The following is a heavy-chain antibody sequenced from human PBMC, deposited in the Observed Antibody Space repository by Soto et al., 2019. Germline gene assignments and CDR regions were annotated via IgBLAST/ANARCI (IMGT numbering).Heavy chain of an antibody. V-gene: IGHV1-69*01. CDR1: GGTFSSYA. CDR3: AREVIVVVPAAPQRRYYYYGMDV. D-gene: IGHD2-2*01. Sequence: QVQLVQSGAEVKKPGSSVKVSCKASGGTFSSYAISWVRQAPGQGLEWMGGIIPIFGTANYAQKFQGRVTITADESTSTAYMELSSLRSEDTAVYYCAREVIVVVPAAPQRRYYYYGMDVWGQGTTVTVSS. J-gene: IGHJ6*02. CDR2: IIPIFGTA.